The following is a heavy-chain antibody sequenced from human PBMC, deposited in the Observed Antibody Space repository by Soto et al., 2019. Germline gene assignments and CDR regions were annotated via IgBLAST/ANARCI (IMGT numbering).Heavy chain of an antibody. V-gene: IGHV3-48*01. CDR1: GFTFSSYS. J-gene: IGHJ4*02. Sequence: EVQLVESGGGLAQPGGSLRLSCAASGFTFSSYSMNWVRQAPGKGLEWVSYISSSSSTIYYADSVKGRFTISRDNAKNSLYLQMISLRAEDTAVYYCARDQYDSSGYYETFDYWGQGTLVTVSS. CDR2: ISSSSSTI. D-gene: IGHD3-22*01. CDR3: ARDQYDSSGYYETFDY.